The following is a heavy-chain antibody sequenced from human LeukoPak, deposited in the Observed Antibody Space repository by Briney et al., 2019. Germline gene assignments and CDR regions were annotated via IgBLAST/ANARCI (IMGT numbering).Heavy chain of an antibody. CDR1: GFTFSSYS. CDR2: ISSGSTYM. J-gene: IGHJ3*02. CDR3: GRVGGRSKAAKGDAFDI. Sequence: GGSLRLSCAASGFTFSSYSMNWVRQAPGKGLEWVSSISSGSTYMYYADSVKGRFTISRDNARNSMYLQMNSLRAEDTAVYYCGRVGGRSKAAKGDAFDIWGQGTMVTVSS. D-gene: IGHD6-6*01. V-gene: IGHV3-21*01.